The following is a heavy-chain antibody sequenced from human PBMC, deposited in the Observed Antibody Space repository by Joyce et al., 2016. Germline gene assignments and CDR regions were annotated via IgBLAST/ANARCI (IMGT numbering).Heavy chain of an antibody. V-gene: IGHV3-53*01. CDR2: RYSGGHI. CDR1: GFRVSSNH. J-gene: IGHJ5*02. CDR3: ATDSGWFDP. Sequence: DVQLVESGGGLIPPGGSLGLSCAVSGFRVSSNHMTWVRQAPGKGLEWVSVRYSGGHIAYAGSVKGRFTISRDISKNTVNLQANSLRVEDTAVYFCATDSGWFDPWGQGTLVTVSS. D-gene: IGHD1-26*01.